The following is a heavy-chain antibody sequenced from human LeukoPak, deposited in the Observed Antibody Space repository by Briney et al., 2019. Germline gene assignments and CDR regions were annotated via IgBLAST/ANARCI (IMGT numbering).Heavy chain of an antibody. CDR2: IYSGST. CDR1: GFTVSSNS. CDR3: ARRGGAYSHPYDY. D-gene: IGHD4/OR15-4a*01. Sequence: AGGSLRLSCTVSGFTVSSNSMSWVRQAPGKGLEWVSFIYSGSTHYSDSVKGRFTISRDNSKNTLYLQMNSLRAEDTAVYYCARRGGAYSHPYDYWGQGTLVTVSS. V-gene: IGHV3-53*01. J-gene: IGHJ4*02.